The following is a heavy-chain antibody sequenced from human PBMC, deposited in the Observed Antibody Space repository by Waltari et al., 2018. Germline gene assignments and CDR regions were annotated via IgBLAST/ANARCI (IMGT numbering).Heavy chain of an antibody. Sequence: QVHLVQSGAEVKKPGASVKVSCKVSGYTLTELSMHWVRQAPGKGLEWMGGFDPEDGETIYAQNFQGRVTMTEDSSTLTAYMELSSLRSEDTAVYYCAAVDFSSGWSLDYWGQGSLVTVSS. J-gene: IGHJ4*02. CDR1: GYTLTELS. CDR2: FDPEDGET. CDR3: AAVDFSSGWSLDY. V-gene: IGHV1-24*01. D-gene: IGHD6-19*01.